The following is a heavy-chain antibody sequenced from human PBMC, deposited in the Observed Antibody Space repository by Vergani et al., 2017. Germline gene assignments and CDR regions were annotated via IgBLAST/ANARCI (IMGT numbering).Heavy chain of an antibody. V-gene: IGHV3-15*01. CDR3: ATLDLISLSAMFDY. CDR1: GLRFKDAW. D-gene: IGHD2-2*01. CDR2: IKTKDHDDAT. Sequence: VQLVETGGGVVQPGGSLRLSCAASGLRFKDAWMAWVRQTPGQGLEWVGHIKTKDHDDATDYSAAVKGRFIISRDDSTSTIYLQMNRLKTEDTGVYYCATLDLISLSAMFDYWGRGTLVSVSS. J-gene: IGHJ4*02.